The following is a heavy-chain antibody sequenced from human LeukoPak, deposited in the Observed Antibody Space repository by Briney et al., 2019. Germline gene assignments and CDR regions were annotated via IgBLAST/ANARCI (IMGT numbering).Heavy chain of an antibody. Sequence: GASVKVSCKASGGTFSSYAISWVRQAPGQGLEWMGRIIPIVGTANYAQKFQGRVTITTDESTSTAYMELSSLRSEDTAVYYCASSRDGYNFDYWGQGTLVTVSS. CDR3: ASSRDGYNFDY. D-gene: IGHD5-24*01. J-gene: IGHJ4*02. CDR2: IIPIVGTA. CDR1: GGTFSSYA. V-gene: IGHV1-69*05.